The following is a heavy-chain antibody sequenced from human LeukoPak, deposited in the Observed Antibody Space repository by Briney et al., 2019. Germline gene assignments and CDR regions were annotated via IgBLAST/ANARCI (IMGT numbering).Heavy chain of an antibody. Sequence: GSLRLSCAASGFTFSNYVMSWVRQAPGKRLEWVSGISGSGGSTFYADSVKGRFTISRDNSKNTLYLEMNSLRAEDTALFYCAKSGDQVTVTKLDYWGQGTLVTVSS. CDR1: GFTFSNYV. CDR2: ISGSGGST. V-gene: IGHV3-23*01. J-gene: IGHJ4*02. D-gene: IGHD4-17*01. CDR3: AKSGDQVTVTKLDY.